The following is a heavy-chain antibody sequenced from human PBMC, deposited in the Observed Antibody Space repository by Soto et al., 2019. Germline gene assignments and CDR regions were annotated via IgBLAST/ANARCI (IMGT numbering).Heavy chain of an antibody. CDR1: GFTVSSNY. V-gene: IGHV3-53*01. J-gene: IGHJ4*02. CDR2: IYSGGST. D-gene: IGHD6-19*01. CDR3: ARDAVAGYFDY. Sequence: LRLSCAASGFTVSSNYMSWVRQAPGKGLEWVSVIYSGGSTYYADSVKGRFTISRDNSKNTLYLQMNSLRAEDTAVYYCARDAVAGYFDYWGQGTLVTVSS.